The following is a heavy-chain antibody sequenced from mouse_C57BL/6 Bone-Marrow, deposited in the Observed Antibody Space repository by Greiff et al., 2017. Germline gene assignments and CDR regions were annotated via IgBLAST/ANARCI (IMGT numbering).Heavy chain of an antibody. Sequence: QVQLQQSGAELVRPGTSVKMSCKASGYTFTNYWIGWAKQRPGHGLEWIGDIYPGGGYTNYNEKFKGKATLTADKSSSTAYMQFSSLTSEDSAIYYCARRGLLRYPSTDYYAMDYWGQGTSVTVSS. V-gene: IGHV1-63*01. D-gene: IGHD1-1*01. CDR2: IYPGGGYT. J-gene: IGHJ4*01. CDR3: ARRGLLRYPSTDYYAMDY. CDR1: GYTFTNYW.